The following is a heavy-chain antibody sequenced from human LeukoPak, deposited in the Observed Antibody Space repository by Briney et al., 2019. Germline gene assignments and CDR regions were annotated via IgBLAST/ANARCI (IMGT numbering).Heavy chain of an antibody. CDR2: INPNSGRT. V-gene: IGHV1-2*02. Sequence: ASVKVSCKASGYTFTGYYMHWVRQAPGQGLEWMGWINPNSGRTNYAQKFQGRVTMTRETSISTAYMELSRLRSDDTAVYYCARDRADSSGWYAIDYYYYYMDVWGKGTTVTVSS. J-gene: IGHJ6*03. CDR1: GYTFTGYY. CDR3: ARDRADSSGWYAIDYYYYYMDV. D-gene: IGHD6-19*01.